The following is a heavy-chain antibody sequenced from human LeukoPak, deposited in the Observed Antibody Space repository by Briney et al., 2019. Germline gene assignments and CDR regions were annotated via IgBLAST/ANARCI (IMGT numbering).Heavy chain of an antibody. V-gene: IGHV4-34*01. J-gene: IGHJ5*02. CDR1: GGSFSGYY. Sequence: PSETLSLTCAVYGGSFSGYYWSWIRQPPGKGLEWIGEINHSRSTNYNPSLKSRVTISVDTSKNQFSLKLSSVTAADTAVYYCARHYGPWGQGTLVTVSS. D-gene: IGHD3-16*01. CDR3: ARHYGP. CDR2: INHSRST.